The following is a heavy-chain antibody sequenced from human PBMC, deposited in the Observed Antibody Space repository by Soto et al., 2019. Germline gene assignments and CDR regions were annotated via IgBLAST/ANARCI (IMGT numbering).Heavy chain of an antibody. CDR1: GDTFTSYY. Sequence: QVQLVQSGAEVKKPGASVKISCKASGDTFTSYYMHWVRQAPGQGLEWMGIINPSGDTSYAQKFRGRVTRTRDTSTSTVYVELSSLRSEDTAVYYCARVYCSGGGCYGIDYWGQGTLVTVSS. D-gene: IGHD2-15*01. CDR2: INPSGDT. V-gene: IGHV1-46*01. CDR3: ARVYCSGGGCYGIDY. J-gene: IGHJ4*02.